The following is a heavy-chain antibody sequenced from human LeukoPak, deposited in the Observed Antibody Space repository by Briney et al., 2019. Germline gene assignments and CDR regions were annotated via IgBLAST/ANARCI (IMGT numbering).Heavy chain of an antibody. Sequence: GGSLRLSCAASGFTFSDYYMSWIRQAPGKGLEWVSYISSSGSTIYYADSVKGRFTIPRDNSKNTLYLQMNSLRAEDTAVYYCAKNRLWFGDQWGQGTLVTVSS. CDR3: AKNRLWFGDQ. V-gene: IGHV3-11*01. CDR2: ISSSGSTI. CDR1: GFTFSDYY. D-gene: IGHD3-10*01. J-gene: IGHJ4*02.